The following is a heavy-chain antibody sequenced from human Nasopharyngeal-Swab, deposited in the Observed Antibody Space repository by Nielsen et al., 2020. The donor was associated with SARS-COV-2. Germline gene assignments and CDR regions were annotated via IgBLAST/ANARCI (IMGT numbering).Heavy chain of an antibody. CDR2: IKQDGSEK. CDR1: GFTFSSYW. Sequence: GESPKISCAASGFTFSSYWMSWVRQAPGKGLEWVANIKQDGSEKYYVDSVKGRFTTSRDNAKNSLYLQMNSLRAEDTAVYYCARVFGWELLRDGFDYWGQGTLVTVSS. V-gene: IGHV3-7*01. D-gene: IGHD1-26*01. J-gene: IGHJ4*02. CDR3: ARVFGWELLRDGFDY.